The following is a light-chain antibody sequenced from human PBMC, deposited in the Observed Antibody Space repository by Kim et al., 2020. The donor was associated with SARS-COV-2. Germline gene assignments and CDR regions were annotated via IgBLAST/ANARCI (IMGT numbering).Light chain of an antibody. Sequence: GCSVKLTCTLSSGHSSYIIAWHQQQPGKAPRYLMKFEGSGSYNKGSGVPDRFSGSSSGTDRHLTISNLQSDDEADYYCETWDSGWVFGGGTQLTVL. CDR3: ETWDSGWV. CDR2: FEGSGSY. J-gene: IGLJ3*02. CDR1: SGHSSYI. V-gene: IGLV4-60*03.